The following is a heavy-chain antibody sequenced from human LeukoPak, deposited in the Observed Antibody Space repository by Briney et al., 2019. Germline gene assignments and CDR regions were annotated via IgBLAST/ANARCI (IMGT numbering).Heavy chain of an antibody. CDR3: AREVGGNFLLDAFDI. Sequence: SETLSLTCTVSGGSISSYYWSWIRQPPGKGLEWIGYIYHSGSTNYNPSLKSRVTISVDTSKNQFSLKLSSVTAADTAVYYCAREVGGNFLLDAFDIWGQGTMVTVSS. CDR1: GGSISSYY. J-gene: IGHJ3*02. V-gene: IGHV4-59*01. CDR2: IYHSGST. D-gene: IGHD4-23*01.